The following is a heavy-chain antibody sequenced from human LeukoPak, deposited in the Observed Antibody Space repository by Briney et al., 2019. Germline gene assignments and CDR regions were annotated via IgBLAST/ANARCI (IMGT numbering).Heavy chain of an antibody. J-gene: IGHJ6*02. D-gene: IGHD2-15*01. CDR2: ISSSSSYT. V-gene: IGHV3-11*06. CDR3: ASYSYCSGGSCYSSTHEYYYYGMDV. Sequence: AGGSLRLSCAASGFTFSDYYMSWIRQAPGKGLEWVSYISSSSSYTNYADSVKGRFTISRDNAKNSLYLQMNSLRAEDTAVYYCASYSYCSGGSCYSSTHEYYYYGMDVWGQGTTVTVSS. CDR1: GFTFSDYY.